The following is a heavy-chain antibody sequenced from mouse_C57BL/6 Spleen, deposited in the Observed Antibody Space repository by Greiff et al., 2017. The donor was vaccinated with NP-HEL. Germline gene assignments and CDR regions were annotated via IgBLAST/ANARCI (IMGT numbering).Heavy chain of an antibody. CDR2: IHPNSGST. V-gene: IGHV1-64*01. Sequence: QVQLQQPGAELVKPGASVKLSCKASGYTFTSYWMHWVKQRPGQGLEWIGMIHPNSGSTNYNEKFKSKATLTVDKSSSTAYMQLSSLTSEDSAVYYCARSSGYPLFDYWGQGTTLTVSS. D-gene: IGHD2-2*01. CDR3: ARSSGYPLFDY. J-gene: IGHJ2*01. CDR1: GYTFTSYW.